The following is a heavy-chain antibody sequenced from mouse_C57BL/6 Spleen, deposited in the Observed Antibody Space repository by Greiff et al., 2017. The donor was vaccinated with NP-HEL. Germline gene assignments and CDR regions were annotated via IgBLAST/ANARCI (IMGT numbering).Heavy chain of an antibody. V-gene: IGHV1-64*01. D-gene: IGHD1-1*01. CDR2: IHPNSGST. CDR1: GYTFTSYW. CDR3: ANYDGSSGAMDY. J-gene: IGHJ4*01. Sequence: QVQLQQPGAELVKPGASVKLSCKASGYTFTSYWMHWVKQRPGQGLEWIGMIHPNSGSTNYNEKFKSKTTLTVDKSSSTAYMQLSSLTSEDSAVYYCANYDGSSGAMDYWGQGTSVTVSS.